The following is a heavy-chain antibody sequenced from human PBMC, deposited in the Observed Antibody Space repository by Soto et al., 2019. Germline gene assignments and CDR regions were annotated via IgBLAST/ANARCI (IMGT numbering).Heavy chain of an antibody. CDR3: ATEGPIPNWYFDY. Sequence: QVQLVESGGGVVQPGRSLRLSCAASGFTFINYGMHWVRQAPGKGLAWVIVIAYDGNVAYYADSVKGRFTISRDNSKNTLYLQMHRQRTEDTAMYYFATEGPIPNWYFDYWGQGNLVTVSS. CDR2: IAYDGNVA. D-gene: IGHD1-1*01. J-gene: IGHJ4*02. V-gene: IGHV3-30*03. CDR1: GFTFINYG.